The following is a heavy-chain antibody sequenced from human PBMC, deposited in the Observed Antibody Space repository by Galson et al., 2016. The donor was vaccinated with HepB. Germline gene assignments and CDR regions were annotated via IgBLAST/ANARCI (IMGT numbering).Heavy chain of an antibody. CDR1: GYTFDTHG. J-gene: IGHJ4*02. Sequence: SCKASGYTFDTHGVSWVRQAPGQGPEWVGWISRYNGNTDYAQKFQGRVTMTTDISTAYMELRSLRSDDTAVYYCASRVSGSPYWGQGTLVTVSS. D-gene: IGHD1-26*01. CDR2: ISRYNGNT. CDR3: ASRVSGSPY. V-gene: IGHV1-18*01.